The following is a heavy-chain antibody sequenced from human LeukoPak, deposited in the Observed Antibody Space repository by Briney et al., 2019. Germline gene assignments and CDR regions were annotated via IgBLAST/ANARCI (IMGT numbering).Heavy chain of an antibody. V-gene: IGHV3-21*01. Sequence: GGSLRLSCAASGFTFSSYSMNSVRHAPGNGLEWVSSINSSSSYIYYADSMKGRLTISRTNAKNSLYLQMNSLRAEDTAVYYCARDCSGTSCSLDYWGQGTLVTVSS. CDR3: ARDCSGTSCSLDY. CDR1: GFTFSSYS. CDR2: INSSSSYI. D-gene: IGHD2-2*01. J-gene: IGHJ4*02.